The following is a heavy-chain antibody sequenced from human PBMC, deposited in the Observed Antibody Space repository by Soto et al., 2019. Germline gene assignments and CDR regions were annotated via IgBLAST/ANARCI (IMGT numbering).Heavy chain of an antibody. V-gene: IGHV4-59*08. D-gene: IGHD2-2*01. CDR1: GGSLSSYY. CDR3: ARHSTVECSSTSCFGNWFAP. CDR2: IYYSGST. Sequence: SETLSLTCTVSGGSLSSYYWSRIRQPPGKGLEWIGYIYYSGSTNYNPSLKSRVTISVDTSKNQFSLKLSSVTAADTAVYYCARHSTVECSSTSCFGNWFAPWGQGTLVTVSS. J-gene: IGHJ5*02.